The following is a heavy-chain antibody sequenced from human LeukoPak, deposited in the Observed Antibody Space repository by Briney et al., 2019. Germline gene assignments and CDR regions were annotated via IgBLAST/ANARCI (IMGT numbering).Heavy chain of an antibody. CDR2: ISGSGGST. CDR3: AKLAKYGSGSPIDY. D-gene: IGHD3-10*01. J-gene: IGHJ4*02. CDR1: GFSFSSYA. Sequence: GGSLRLSCAASGFSFSSYAMSCVRPPPGEGLEWVSAISGSGGSTYNAPSVNVRFTISRDNSKNTLYLQMNSLRAEDTAVYYCAKLAKYGSGSPIDYWGQGTLVTVSS. V-gene: IGHV3-23*01.